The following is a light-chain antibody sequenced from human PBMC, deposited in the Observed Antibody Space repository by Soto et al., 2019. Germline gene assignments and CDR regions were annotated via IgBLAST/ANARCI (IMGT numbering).Light chain of an antibody. Sequence: EIVLTQSPGTLSLSPGERATLSCRASQSVSSSYLAWHQQKPGQAPRLLIYGASSSATGIPDRFSGSGSGTDFTLTISRLEPEDFAVYYCQQYGSSTGYTFGQGTQLEIK. CDR1: QSVSSSY. CDR2: GAS. CDR3: QQYGSSTGYT. J-gene: IGKJ2*01. V-gene: IGKV3-20*01.